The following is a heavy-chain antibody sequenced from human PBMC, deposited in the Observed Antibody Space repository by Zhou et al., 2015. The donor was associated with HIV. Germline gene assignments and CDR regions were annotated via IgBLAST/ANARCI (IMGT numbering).Heavy chain of an antibody. V-gene: IGHV1-69*01. CDR2: IIPIFGTA. D-gene: IGHD4-23*01. CDR3: ARDHWTTVVTNTYYYGMDV. J-gene: IGHJ6*02. CDR1: GGTFSSYA. Sequence: QVQLVQSGAEVKKPGSSVKVSCKASGGTFSSYAISWVRQAPGQGLEWMGGIIPIFGTANYAQKFQGRVTITADESTSTAYMELSSLRSEDTAVYYCARDHWTTVVTNTYYYGMDVWGQGTTVTGLL.